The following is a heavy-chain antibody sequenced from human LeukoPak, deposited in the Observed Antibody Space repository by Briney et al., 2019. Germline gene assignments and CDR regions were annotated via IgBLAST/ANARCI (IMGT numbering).Heavy chain of an antibody. J-gene: IGHJ4*01. CDR3: ARQGSAAAFFDY. CDR1: VGSLSDYY. Sequence: SETLSLTCAVYVGSLSDYYWSWIRQPPGKGLEWIGEINRGGNTTYNPSLKSRVTISIDTSKNQFSLKLRSLTAADTAVYYCARQGSAAAFFDYWGHGNLATVSS. V-gene: IGHV4-34*01. CDR2: INRGGNT. D-gene: IGHD2-15*01.